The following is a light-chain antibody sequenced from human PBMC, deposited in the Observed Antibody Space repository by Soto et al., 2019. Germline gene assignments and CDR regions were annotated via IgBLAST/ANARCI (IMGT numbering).Light chain of an antibody. CDR2: DVT. Sequence: QSVLTQPASVSGSPGQSITISCTGTSSDIGGYDYISWYQQQPGKVPKLIIYDVTDRPSGVSNRFSGSKSGNTASLTISGLEAEDEADYYCSSYTSSSTGVVFGGGTKLTVL. J-gene: IGLJ2*01. CDR3: SSYTSSSTGVV. V-gene: IGLV2-14*01. CDR1: SSDIGGYDY.